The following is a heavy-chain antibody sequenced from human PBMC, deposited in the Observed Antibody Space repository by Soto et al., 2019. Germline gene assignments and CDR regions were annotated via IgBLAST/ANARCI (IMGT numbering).Heavy chain of an antibody. CDR3: AKSMYNWNDGFFDY. CDR1: GFTFSSYG. Sequence: QVQLVESGGGVVQPGRSLRLSCAASGFTFSSYGMHWVRQAPGKGLEWVAIISYDGINKYYANSVKGRFTISRDNYKNTVYLQMNSLRAEDTAVYCCAKSMYNWNDGFFDYWGQGTLVTVSS. V-gene: IGHV3-30*18. D-gene: IGHD1-1*01. CDR2: ISYDGINK. J-gene: IGHJ4*02.